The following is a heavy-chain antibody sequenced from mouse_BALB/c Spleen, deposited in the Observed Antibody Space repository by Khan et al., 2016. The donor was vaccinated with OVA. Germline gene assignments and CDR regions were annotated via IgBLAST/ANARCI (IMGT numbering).Heavy chain of an antibody. J-gene: IGHJ2*01. CDR3: ARVYGSDFDY. CDR2: INPHFGET. D-gene: IGHD1-1*01. CDR1: GYSFTGYF. V-gene: IGHV1-20*02. Sequence: VQLKQSGPELVKPGASVKISCKASGYSFTGYFMNWVMQSHGKSHEWIGRINPHFGETFYNPKFQDKATLTVDESSSTAHMELRSLASEDSAVYYCARVYGSDFDYWGQGTALTVSS.